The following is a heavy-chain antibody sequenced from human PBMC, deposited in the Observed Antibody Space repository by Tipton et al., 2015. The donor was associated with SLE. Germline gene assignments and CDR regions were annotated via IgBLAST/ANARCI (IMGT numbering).Heavy chain of an antibody. Sequence: SLRLSCAASGFTFSSYAMTWVRQGPGKGLEWVSGISGSGDNTYYADSVKGRFTISRDNSANTLFLQMNSLRAEDTAVYYCAAGSWYYGNWGQGTLVTVSS. CDR3: AAGSWYYGN. V-gene: IGHV3-23*01. D-gene: IGHD6-13*01. CDR1: GFTFSSYA. J-gene: IGHJ4*02. CDR2: ISGSGDNT.